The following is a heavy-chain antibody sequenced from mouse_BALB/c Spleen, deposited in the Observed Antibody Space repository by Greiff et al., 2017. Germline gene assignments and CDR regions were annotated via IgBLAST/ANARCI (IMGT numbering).Heavy chain of an antibody. V-gene: IGHV5-9-3*01. D-gene: IGHD1-1*01. J-gene: IGHJ1*01. CDR2: ISSGGSYT. CDR3: ARRGAHYYGSSYWYFDV. CDR1: GFTFSSYA. Sequence: EVHLVESGGGLVKPGGSLKLSCAASGFTFSSYAMSWVRQTPEKRLEWVATISSGGSYTYYPDSVKGRFTISRDNAKNTLYLQMSSLRSEDTAMYYCARRGAHYYGSSYWYFDVWGAGTTVTVSS.